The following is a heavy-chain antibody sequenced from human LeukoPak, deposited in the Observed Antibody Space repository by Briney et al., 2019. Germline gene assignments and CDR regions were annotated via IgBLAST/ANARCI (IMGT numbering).Heavy chain of an antibody. V-gene: IGHV4-30-4*01. CDR2: IYYSGST. Sequence: PSQTLSLTCTVSGGSISSGDYYWSWIRQPPGKGLEWIGYIYYSGSTYYNPSLKSRVTMSVDTSKNQFSLKLSSVTAADTAVYYCARGREYSPRWYYYWGQGTLVTVSS. J-gene: IGHJ4*02. CDR3: ARGREYSPRWYYY. CDR1: GGSISSGDYY. D-gene: IGHD6-13*01.